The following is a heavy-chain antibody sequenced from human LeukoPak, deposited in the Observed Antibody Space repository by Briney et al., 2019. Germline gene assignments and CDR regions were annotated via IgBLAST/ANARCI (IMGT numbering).Heavy chain of an antibody. CDR2: TRNKANSYTT. Sequence: PGGSLRLSCAASGFTLSDHYIDWVRQAPGKGLEWVGRTRNKANSYTTEYAASVKGRFTISRDDSKNSVCLQMNSLKTEDTAVYYCARRAPFVYNMDVWGQGTTVTVSS. J-gene: IGHJ6*02. D-gene: IGHD5/OR15-5a*01. V-gene: IGHV3-72*01. CDR1: GFTLSDHY. CDR3: ARRAPFVYNMDV.